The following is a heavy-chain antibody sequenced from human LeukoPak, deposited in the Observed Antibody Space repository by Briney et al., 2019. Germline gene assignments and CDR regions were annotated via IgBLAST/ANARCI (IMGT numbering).Heavy chain of an antibody. CDR2: ISAYNGNT. CDR1: GYTLRSYG. CDR3: ARGPIVIVPAADDYYYMDV. J-gene: IGHJ6*03. Sequence: ASVKVSCKASGYTLRSYGITWVRQAPGQGLEWMGWISAYNGNTKYPQKLQGRVTMTTDTSTSTAYMELRSLRSDDTAVYYCARGPIVIVPAADDYYYMDVWGKGTTVTVSS. V-gene: IGHV1-18*01. D-gene: IGHD2-2*01.